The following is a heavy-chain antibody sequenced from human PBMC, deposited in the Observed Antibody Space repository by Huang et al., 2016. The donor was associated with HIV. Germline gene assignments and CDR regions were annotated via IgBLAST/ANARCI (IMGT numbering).Heavy chain of an antibody. Sequence: QVQLVQSGAEVEKPGASVNLSCKASGFNFLTYALHWVRQAPGQRLEWMGWINGGGITKYEQKVKVRVTLTRDRSASTVYVDFKSLTYEDTAVYYCARDKEAGTPFFDPWGQGTLVTVSS. CDR2: INGGGIT. CDR3: ARDKEAGTPFFDP. V-gene: IGHV1-3*01. D-gene: IGHD6-19*01. J-gene: IGHJ5*02. CDR1: GFNFLTYA.